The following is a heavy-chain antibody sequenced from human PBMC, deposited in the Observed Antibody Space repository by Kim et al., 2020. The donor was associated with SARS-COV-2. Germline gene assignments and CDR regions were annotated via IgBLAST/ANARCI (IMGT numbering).Heavy chain of an antibody. CDR3: ARSIAPRAPFDY. Sequence: YAQKVQGRVTITADEATSTAYMELSSLRSEDTAVYYCARSIAPRAPFDYWGQGTLVTVSS. D-gene: IGHD6-6*01. V-gene: IGHV1-69*01. J-gene: IGHJ4*02.